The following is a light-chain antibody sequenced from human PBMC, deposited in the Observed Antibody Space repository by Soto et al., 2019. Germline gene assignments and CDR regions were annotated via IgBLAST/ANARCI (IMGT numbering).Light chain of an antibody. V-gene: IGLV2-14*01. J-gene: IGLJ1*01. Sequence: QSVLTQPASVSGSPGQSITISCTGTSSDVGGYDYVSWYQQHPGTAPRLIIFEVTNRPSGVSNRFSGSKSGNTASLTISGLPAEDEADYYCTSYTSSRTHVFGTGTKVTVL. CDR3: TSYTSSRTHV. CDR1: SSDVGGYDY. CDR2: EVT.